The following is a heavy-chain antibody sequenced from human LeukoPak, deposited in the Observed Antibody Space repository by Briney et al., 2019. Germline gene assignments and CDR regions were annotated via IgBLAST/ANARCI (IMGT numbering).Heavy chain of an antibody. V-gene: IGHV3-30*04. CDR3: ARYSGSYSGYYFDY. D-gene: IGHD1-26*01. CDR1: GFTFRSYA. J-gene: IGHJ4*02. CDR2: ISYDGSNK. Sequence: GGSLRLSCAASGFTFRSYAMHWVRKAPGKGLEWVAVISYDGSNKYYADSVKGRFTISRDNSKNTLYLQMNSLRAEDTAVYYCARYSGSYSGYYFDYWGQGTLVTVSS.